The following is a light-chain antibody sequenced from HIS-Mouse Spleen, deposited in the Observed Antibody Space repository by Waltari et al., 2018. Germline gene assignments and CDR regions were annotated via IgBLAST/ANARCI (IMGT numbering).Light chain of an antibody. CDR1: SLRSYY. Sequence: SSELTQDPAVSVALGQTVRTTCQGDSLRSYYASGYQQKPGQATVLVIYGKNNRPSGIPDRFSGSSSGNTASFTITGAQAEDEADYYCNSRDRSGNRVFGGGTKLTVL. V-gene: IGLV3-19*01. CDR2: GKN. J-gene: IGLJ3*02. CDR3: NSRDRSGNRV.